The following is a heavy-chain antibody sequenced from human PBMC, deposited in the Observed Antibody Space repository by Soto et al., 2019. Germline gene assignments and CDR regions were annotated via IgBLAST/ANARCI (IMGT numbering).Heavy chain of an antibody. CDR2: ISSSSSYI. J-gene: IGHJ4*02. Sequence: GESLKISCAASGFTFSSYSMNWVRQAPGKGLEWVSSISSSSSYIYYADSVKGRFTISRDNAKNSLYLQMNSLRAEDTAVYYCARDRGGWYPDYWGQGTLVTVSS. CDR1: GFTFSSYS. D-gene: IGHD6-19*01. V-gene: IGHV3-21*01. CDR3: ARDRGGWYPDY.